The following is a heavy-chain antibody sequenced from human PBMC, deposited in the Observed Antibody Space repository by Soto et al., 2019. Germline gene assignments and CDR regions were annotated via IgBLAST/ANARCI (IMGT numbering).Heavy chain of an antibody. D-gene: IGHD6-19*01. Sequence: ASVKVSCKASGYTFTSYYMHWVRQAPGQGLEWMGIINPSGGSTSYAQKFQGRVTMTRDTSTSTVYMELSSLRSEDTAVYYCARDPIAVAGPYYYYGMDVWGKGTTVAVSS. CDR1: GYTFTSYY. J-gene: IGHJ6*04. CDR2: INPSGGST. V-gene: IGHV1-46*01. CDR3: ARDPIAVAGPYYYYGMDV.